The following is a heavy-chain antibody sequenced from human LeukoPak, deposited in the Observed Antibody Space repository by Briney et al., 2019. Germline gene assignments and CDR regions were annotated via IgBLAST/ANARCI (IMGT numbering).Heavy chain of an antibody. CDR3: ARGRLKEKYPIPYYFDY. J-gene: IGHJ4*02. CDR1: GFTFSSYA. CDR2: ISYDGSNK. D-gene: IGHD3-16*01. V-gene: IGHV3-30-3*01. Sequence: GGSLRLSCAASGFTFSSYAMHWVRQAPGKGLEWVAVISYDGSNKYYADSVKGRFTISRDNSKNTLYLQMNSLRAEDTAVYYCARGRLKEKYPIPYYFDYWGQGTLVTVSS.